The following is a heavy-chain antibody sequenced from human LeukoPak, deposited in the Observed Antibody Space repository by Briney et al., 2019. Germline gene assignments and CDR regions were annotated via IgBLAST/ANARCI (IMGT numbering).Heavy chain of an antibody. CDR2: INGDGSSI. D-gene: IGHD1-26*01. J-gene: IGHJ4*02. CDR1: GFTFSSYW. Sequence: GGSLRLSCAASGFTFSSYWMHWVRQAPGKGLVWVSCINGDGSSITYADSVKGRFTVPRDNAKNTLYLQMNSLRADDTAVYYCASHSTFVGGATESIDFWGQGTLVTVSS. CDR3: ASHSTFVGGATESIDF. V-gene: IGHV3-74*01.